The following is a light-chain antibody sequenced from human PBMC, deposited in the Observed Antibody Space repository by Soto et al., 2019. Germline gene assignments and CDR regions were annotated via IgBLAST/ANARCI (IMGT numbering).Light chain of an antibody. Sequence: DIQMTQSPSSLSASVGDRVTITCRASQSISSYLNWYQQKPGKAPKLLIYAASSLQSGVPSRFSGSGSGTDVTLTISSLQPEDFATYYCQQSYSTPYTFGQGTELEIK. J-gene: IGKJ2*01. CDR3: QQSYSTPYT. CDR1: QSISSY. CDR2: AAS. V-gene: IGKV1-39*01.